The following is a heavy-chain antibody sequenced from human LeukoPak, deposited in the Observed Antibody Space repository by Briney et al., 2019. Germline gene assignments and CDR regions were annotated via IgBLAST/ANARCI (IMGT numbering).Heavy chain of an antibody. J-gene: IGHJ6*02. CDR2: IWYDGSNK. CDR3: ARAIYHPYYYYYGMDV. CDR1: GFTFSSYA. Sequence: PGRSLRLSCAASGFTFSSYAMHWVRQAPGKGLEWVAVIWYDGSNKYYADSVKGRFTISRDNSKSTLYLQMNSLRAEDTAVYYCARAIYHPYYYYYGMDVWGQGTTVTVSS. V-gene: IGHV3-33*08. D-gene: IGHD2/OR15-2a*01.